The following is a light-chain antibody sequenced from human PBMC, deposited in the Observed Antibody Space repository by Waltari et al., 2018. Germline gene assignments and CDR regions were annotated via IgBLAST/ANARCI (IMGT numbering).Light chain of an antibody. J-gene: IGLJ3*02. CDR1: SGDVGMFNL. V-gene: IGLV2-23*02. CDR2: HVD. CDR3: CSYAGNKWL. Sequence: QSALTQPASVSGSPGQSITISCSGSSGDVGMFNLVSWYHQHPGKAPQLFLYHVDARPPGVSYRFSASKSGHTASLTISGLQPEDEADYYCCSYAGNKWLFGGGTKVTVL.